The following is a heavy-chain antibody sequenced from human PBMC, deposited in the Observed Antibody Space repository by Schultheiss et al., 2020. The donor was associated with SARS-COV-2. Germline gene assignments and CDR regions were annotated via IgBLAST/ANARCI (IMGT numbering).Heavy chain of an antibody. Sequence: GGSLRLSCAASGFTFSSYEMNWVRQAPGKGLEWVSYISSSGSTIYYADSVKGRFTISRDNAKNSLYLQMNSLRVDDTAVYYCAKGGYGDYGGYYYYYYMDVWGKGTTVTVSS. CDR2: ISSSGSTI. CDR1: GFTFSSYE. J-gene: IGHJ6*03. D-gene: IGHD4-17*01. V-gene: IGHV3-48*03. CDR3: AKGGYGDYGGYYYYYYMDV.